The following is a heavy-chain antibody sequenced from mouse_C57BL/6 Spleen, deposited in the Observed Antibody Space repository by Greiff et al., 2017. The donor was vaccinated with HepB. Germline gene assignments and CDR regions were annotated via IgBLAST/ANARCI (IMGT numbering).Heavy chain of an antibody. CDR1: GFTFTDYY. V-gene: IGHV7-3*01. Sequence: EVQVVESGGGLVQPGCSLSLSCAASGFTFTDYYMSWVRQPPGKALEWLGFIRNKANGYTTEYSASVKGRFTISRDNSQSILYLQMNALRAEDSATYYCARYMGTFDYWGQGTTLTVSS. CDR2: IRNKANGYTT. J-gene: IGHJ2*01. D-gene: IGHD3-3*01. CDR3: ARYMGTFDY.